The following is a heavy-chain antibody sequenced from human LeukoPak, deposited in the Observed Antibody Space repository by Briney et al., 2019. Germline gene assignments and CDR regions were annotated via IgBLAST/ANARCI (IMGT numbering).Heavy chain of an antibody. CDR2: IYYSGST. Sequence: PSETLSLTCAVYGGSFSGYYWSWIRQPPGKGLEWIGHIYYSGSTNYNPSLKSRVTMSLDTSKNQFSLKLSSVTAADTAVYYCPGGGSYLRYYFDFWGQGTLVTVSS. CDR1: GGSFSGYY. J-gene: IGHJ4*02. CDR3: PGGGSYLRYYFDF. D-gene: IGHD1-26*01. V-gene: IGHV4-59*08.